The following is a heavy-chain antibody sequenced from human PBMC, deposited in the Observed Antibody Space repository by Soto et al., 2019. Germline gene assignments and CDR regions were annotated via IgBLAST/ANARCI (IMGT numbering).Heavy chain of an antibody. J-gene: IGHJ1*01. CDR1: GGSISSSSYY. Sequence: SETLSLTCTVSGGSISSSSYYWGWIRQPPGKGLEWVGTIYYSGTTYYNPSLKSRLTISVDTSKNQFSLRLSSVTAADTAVYYCARYYDRSNRAYFYHWGQGTLVTVSS. V-gene: IGHV4-39*01. CDR3: ARYYDRSNRAYFYH. CDR2: IYYSGTT. D-gene: IGHD3-22*01.